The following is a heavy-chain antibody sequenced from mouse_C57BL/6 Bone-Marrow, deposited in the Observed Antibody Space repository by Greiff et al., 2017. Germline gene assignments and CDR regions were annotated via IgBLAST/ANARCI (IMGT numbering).Heavy chain of an antibody. CDR2: IWSGGST. CDR3: ARGAYLYAMDY. CDR1: GFSLTSYG. V-gene: IGHV2-2*01. D-gene: IGHD5-5*01. Sequence: VKLMESGPGLVQPSQSLSITCTVSGFSLTSYGVHWVRQSPGKGLEWLGVIWSGGSTDYNAAFISRLSISKDNSKSQVFFKMNSLQADDTAIYYCARGAYLYAMDYWGQGTSVTVSS. J-gene: IGHJ4*01.